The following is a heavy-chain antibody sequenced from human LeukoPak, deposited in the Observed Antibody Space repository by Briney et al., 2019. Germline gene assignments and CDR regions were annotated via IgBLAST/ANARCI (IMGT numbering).Heavy chain of an antibody. V-gene: IGHV1-69*13. CDR3: ARDLINYYGSGSYLSYYYYMDV. CDR2: IIPIFGTA. CDR1: GGTFSSYA. D-gene: IGHD3-10*01. Sequence: ASVKVSCKASGGTFSSYAISWVRQAPGQGLEWMGGIIPIFGTANYAQKFQGRVTITADESTSTAYMELSSLRSEDTAVYYCARDLINYYGSGSYLSYYYYMDVWGKGTTVTISS. J-gene: IGHJ6*03.